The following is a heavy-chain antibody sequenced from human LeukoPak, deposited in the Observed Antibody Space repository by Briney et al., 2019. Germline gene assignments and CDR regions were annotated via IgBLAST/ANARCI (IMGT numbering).Heavy chain of an antibody. D-gene: IGHD6-13*01. J-gene: IGHJ4*02. V-gene: IGHV4-61*08. CDR2: IYYSGST. Sequence: SETLSLTYTVSGGSISSGGYYWSWLRQHPGKGLEWIGYIYYSGSTNYNPSRKSRVTISVDTSKNQFSLKRSSVTAADSAVYYCARGQIAAAFFDYWGQGTLVTVSS. CDR1: GGSISSGGYY. CDR3: ARGQIAAAFFDY.